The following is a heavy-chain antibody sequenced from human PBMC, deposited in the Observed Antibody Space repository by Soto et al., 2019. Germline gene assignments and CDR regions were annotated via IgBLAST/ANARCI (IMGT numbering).Heavy chain of an antibody. V-gene: IGHV3-66*01. CDR1: GFTVSSNF. CDR3: ARVVGAPNWFDP. CDR2: ISGSGST. Sequence: GGSLRLSCAASGFTVSSNFMSWVRQAPGKGLEWVSIISGSGSTSYADSVKGRFTISRDNAKNSLYLQMNSLRAEDTAVYYCARVVGAPNWFDPWGQGTLVTVSS. J-gene: IGHJ5*02. D-gene: IGHD1-26*01.